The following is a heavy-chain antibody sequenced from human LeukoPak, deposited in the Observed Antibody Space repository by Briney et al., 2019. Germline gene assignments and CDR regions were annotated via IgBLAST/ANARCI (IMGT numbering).Heavy chain of an antibody. Sequence: ASVKVSCKASGYTFTSYGISWVRQAPGQGLEWMGWISAYNGNTNYAQKLQGRVTMTTDTSTSTAYMELRSLRSDDTAVYYCARDPPTVYHYDSRGWSAFDIWGQGTMVTVSS. CDR2: ISAYNGNT. D-gene: IGHD3-22*01. CDR1: GYTFTSYG. CDR3: ARDPPTVYHYDSRGWSAFDI. J-gene: IGHJ3*02. V-gene: IGHV1-18*01.